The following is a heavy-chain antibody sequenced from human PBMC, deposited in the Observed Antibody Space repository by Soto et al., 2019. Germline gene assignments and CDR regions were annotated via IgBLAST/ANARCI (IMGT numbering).Heavy chain of an antibody. CDR2: ISTSIEAT. V-gene: IGHV3-23*01. CDR1: GFAFSNYA. CDR3: AKSRTTIIVVVVNDAFDI. D-gene: IGHD3-22*01. Sequence: GGSLRLSCAASGFAFSNYAMHCVRQAPWKGLEWVSSISTSIEATYYADSVKGRFTISRDNSKNTLSLQMNSLRAEDTAVYYCAKSRTTIIVVVVNDAFDIWGQGTMVTVSS. J-gene: IGHJ3*02.